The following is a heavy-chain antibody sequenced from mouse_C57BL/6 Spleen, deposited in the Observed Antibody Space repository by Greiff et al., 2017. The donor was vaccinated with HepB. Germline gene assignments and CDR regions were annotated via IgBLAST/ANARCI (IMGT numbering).Heavy chain of an antibody. V-gene: IGHV1-50*01. J-gene: IGHJ3*01. CDR1: GYTFTSYW. Sequence: QVQLQQPGAELVKPGASVKLSCKASGYTFTSYWMQWVKQRPGQGLEWIGEIDPSDSYTNYNQKFKGKATLTVDTSSSTAYMQLSSLTSEDSAVYYCARLEYWGQGTLVTVSA. CDR2: IDPSDSYT. CDR3: ARLEY.